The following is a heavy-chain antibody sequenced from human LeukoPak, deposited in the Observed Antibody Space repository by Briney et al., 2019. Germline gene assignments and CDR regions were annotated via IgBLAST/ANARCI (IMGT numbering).Heavy chain of an antibody. Sequence: SETLSLTCTASGGSINSYYWGWVRQAAVKGLEWIGRIYTTGTTYYSPSLKSRLAMSVDTSKNQFSLNLRSVTAADTALYYCGRQGYTAAYYFLDYWSQGTLVTVSS. CDR1: GGSINSYY. D-gene: IGHD1-26*01. CDR2: IYTTGTT. CDR3: GRQGYTAAYYFLDY. J-gene: IGHJ4*02. V-gene: IGHV4-4*07.